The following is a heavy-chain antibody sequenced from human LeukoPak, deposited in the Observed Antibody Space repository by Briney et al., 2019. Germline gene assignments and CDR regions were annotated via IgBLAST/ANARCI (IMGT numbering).Heavy chain of an antibody. J-gene: IGHJ4*02. CDR3: ARRYSDGSGYFVDH. Sequence: GESLKISCKGSGYRFTTYWIGWVRQMPGKGLEWMGIIYPGDSDTRYSPPFQGQATISADKSISTAYLQWSSLKASDTAMYYCARRYSDGSGYFVDHWGQGTLVTVSS. D-gene: IGHD3-22*01. CDR2: IYPGDSDT. CDR1: GYRFTTYW. V-gene: IGHV5-51*01.